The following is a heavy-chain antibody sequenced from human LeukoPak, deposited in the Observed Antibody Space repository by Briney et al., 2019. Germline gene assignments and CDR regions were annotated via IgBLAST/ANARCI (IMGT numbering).Heavy chain of an antibody. CDR3: ARGETEKGNYYYYMDV. J-gene: IGHJ6*03. CDR1: GGSFSGYY. V-gene: IGHV4-34*01. CDR2: INHSGST. Sequence: SETLSLTCAVYGGSFSGYYWSWIRQPPGKGLEWIGEINHSGSTNYNPSLKSRVTISVDTSKNQFSLKLSSVTAADTAVYYCARGETEKGNYYYYMDVWGKGTTVTVSS.